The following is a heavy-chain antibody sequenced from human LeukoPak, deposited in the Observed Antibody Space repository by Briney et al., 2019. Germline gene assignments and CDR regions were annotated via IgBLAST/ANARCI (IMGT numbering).Heavy chain of an antibody. CDR2: ISYDGSNK. J-gene: IGHJ6*04. CDR3: AKGDPYCSSTSCYPYYYYGMDV. V-gene: IGHV3-30*18. CDR1: GFTFSGYG. D-gene: IGHD2-2*01. Sequence: GRSLRLSCAASGFTFSGYGMHWVRQAPGKGLEWVAVISYDGSNKYYADSVKGRFTISRDNSKNTLYLQMNSLRAEDTAVYYCAKGDPYCSSTSCYPYYYYGMDVWGKGTTVTVSS.